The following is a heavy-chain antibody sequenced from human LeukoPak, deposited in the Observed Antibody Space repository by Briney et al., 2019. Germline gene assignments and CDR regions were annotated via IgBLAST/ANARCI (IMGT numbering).Heavy chain of an antibody. CDR1: GYTFAAYY. J-gene: IGHJ4*02. V-gene: IGHV1-2*02. Sequence: GASVKVSCKASGYTFAAYYMHWVRQAPRQGLEWMGWINPNSGGTNYAQKFQGRVTMTRDTSISTAYMELSRLRSDDTAVYYCARDLETRITMVRGATVPDYWGQGTLVTVSS. CDR2: INPNSGGT. D-gene: IGHD3-10*01. CDR3: ARDLETRITMVRGATVPDY.